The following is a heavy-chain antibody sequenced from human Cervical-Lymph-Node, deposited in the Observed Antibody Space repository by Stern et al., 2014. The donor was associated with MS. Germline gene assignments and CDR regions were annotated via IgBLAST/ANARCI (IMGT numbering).Heavy chain of an antibody. D-gene: IGHD2-2*01. J-gene: IGHJ1*01. Sequence: QVQLVQSGAEVKKPGASVKVSCKASGYTLSSYAMHWVRQAPGQRLEWMGRINAGNGDTKYSQKDQGRGTITRDTSANIASTELSSLESEDTAGYYWATGLNSLSFPLKYRGQGTLVTVSS. CDR2: INAGNGDT. CDR1: GYTLSSYA. V-gene: IGHV1-3*01. CDR3: ATGLNSLSFPLKY.